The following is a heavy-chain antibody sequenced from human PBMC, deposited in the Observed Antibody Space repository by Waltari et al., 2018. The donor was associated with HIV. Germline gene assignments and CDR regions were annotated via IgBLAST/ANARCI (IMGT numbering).Heavy chain of an antibody. D-gene: IGHD3-10*01. CDR1: GFNFDDYG. CDR3: ARDYGSGSYYNY. J-gene: IGHJ4*02. Sequence: EVQLVESGGGVVRPGGSLRLSCVASGFNFDDYGMSWVRQAPGKGVGWGSGINWNCGSTGYADSVKGRFSSSRDNAKNSLYLQMNSLRAEDTALYYCARDYGSGSYYNYWGQGTLVTVSS. V-gene: IGHV3-20*04. CDR2: INWNCGST.